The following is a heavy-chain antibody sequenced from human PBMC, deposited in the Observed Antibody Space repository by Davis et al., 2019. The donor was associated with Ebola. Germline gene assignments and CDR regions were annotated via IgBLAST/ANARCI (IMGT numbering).Heavy chain of an antibody. CDR1: GFTFSSYA. CDR3: ARDHFPLGFDY. CDR2: ISYDGSNK. J-gene: IGHJ4*02. Sequence: RRSLRLSCAASGFTFSSYAMHWVRQAPGKGLEWVAVISYDGSNKYYADSVKGRFTISRDNSKNTLYLQMNSLRAEDTAVYYCARDHFPLGFDYWGQGTLVTVSS. V-gene: IGHV3-30*04. D-gene: IGHD3-3*02.